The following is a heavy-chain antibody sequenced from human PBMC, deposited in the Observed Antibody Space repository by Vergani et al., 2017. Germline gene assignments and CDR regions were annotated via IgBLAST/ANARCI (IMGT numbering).Heavy chain of an antibody. Sequence: EVQLVQSGAEVKKPGESLKISCKGSGYSFTSYWIGWVRQMPGKGLEWMGIIYPGDSDTRYSPSFQGQVTIPADKSISTVYMELSSLRSEDTAVYYCASTGSGSFTDAFDIWGQGTMVTVSS. CDR1: GYSFTSYW. J-gene: IGHJ3*02. CDR2: IYPGDSDT. CDR3: ASTGSGSFTDAFDI. V-gene: IGHV5-51*01. D-gene: IGHD1-26*01.